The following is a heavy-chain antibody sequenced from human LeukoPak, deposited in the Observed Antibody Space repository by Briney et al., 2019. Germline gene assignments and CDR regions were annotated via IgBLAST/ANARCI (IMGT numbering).Heavy chain of an antibody. Sequence: SETLSLTCTVFGDAVSSYYWSWIRQPPGKGLEWIAYIYYTGSTNYNPSLKSRVTISVDPSKTQFSLKLSSVTAADTAVYYCARVGAYNWFAPWGQGTLVAVSS. CDR1: GDAVSSYY. CDR3: ARVGAYNWFAP. CDR2: IYYTGST. J-gene: IGHJ5*02. V-gene: IGHV4-59*02. D-gene: IGHD3-10*01.